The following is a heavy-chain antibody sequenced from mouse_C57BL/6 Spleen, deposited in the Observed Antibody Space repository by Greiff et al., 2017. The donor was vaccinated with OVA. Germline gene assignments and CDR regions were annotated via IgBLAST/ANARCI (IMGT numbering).Heavy chain of an antibody. CDR3: ARHEETAQARGYYAMDY. D-gene: IGHD3-2*02. CDR2: FYPGSGSI. V-gene: IGHV1-62-2*01. CDR1: GYTFTEYT. J-gene: IGHJ4*01. Sequence: QVQLKQSGAELVKPGASVKLSCKASGYTFTEYTIHWVKQRSGQGLEWIGWFYPGSGSIKYNEKFKDKATLTADKSSSTVYMELSRLTSEDSAVYFCARHEETAQARGYYAMDYWGQGTSVTVSS.